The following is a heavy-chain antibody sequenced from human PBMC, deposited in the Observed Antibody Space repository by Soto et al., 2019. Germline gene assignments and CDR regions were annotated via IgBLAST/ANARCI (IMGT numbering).Heavy chain of an antibody. Sequence: QVQLVESGGGVVQPGRSLRLSCAASGFTFSTYGMHWVRQAPGKGLEWVAVISYDGSNKYYADSVKGRFTISRDNSKNTLYLQMNSLRVEDTAVYYCAKEMQQLPDYWGQGTLVTVSS. CDR1: GFTFSTYG. D-gene: IGHD6-13*01. CDR2: ISYDGSNK. J-gene: IGHJ4*02. V-gene: IGHV3-30*18. CDR3: AKEMQQLPDY.